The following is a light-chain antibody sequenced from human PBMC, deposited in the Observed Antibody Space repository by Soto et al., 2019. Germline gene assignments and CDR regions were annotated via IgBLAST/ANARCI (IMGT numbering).Light chain of an antibody. CDR2: RAS. J-gene: IGKJ1*01. Sequence: DIQMTQSPSTLSASVGDRVTITCRASQSINSWLAWDQREPGKAPKLLIYRASTLQSGVPSRFSGSGSGTEFTLTISSLQPDDFATYYCQHYNSYPPWTFGQGTKVEIK. CDR1: QSINSW. V-gene: IGKV1-5*03. CDR3: QHYNSYPPWT.